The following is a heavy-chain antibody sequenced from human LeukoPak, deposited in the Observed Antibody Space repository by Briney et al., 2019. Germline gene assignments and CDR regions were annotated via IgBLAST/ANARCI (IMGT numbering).Heavy chain of an antibody. D-gene: IGHD2-21*02. CDR3: ARVGKLYCGGDCYPPLDY. V-gene: IGHV4-59*01. CDR2: IYYSGST. CDR1: GGSISSYY. J-gene: IGHJ4*02. Sequence: SETLSLTCTVSGGSISSYYWSWIRQPPGKGLEWIGYIYYSGSTNYNPSLKSRVTISVDTSKNQFSLKLSSVTAADTAVYYCARVGKLYCGGDCYPPLDYWGQGTLVTVSS.